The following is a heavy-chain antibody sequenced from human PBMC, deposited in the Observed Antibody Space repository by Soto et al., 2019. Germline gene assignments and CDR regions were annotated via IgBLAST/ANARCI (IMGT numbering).Heavy chain of an antibody. CDR2: IWYDGSKK. CDR3: ARDHHKSGYCDGGRCSDFDY. D-gene: IGHD2-15*01. V-gene: IGHV3-33*01. Sequence: QVQLVESGGGVVQPERSLTLSCAASGFTFSNYGMHWVRQAPGKGLEWVAVIWYDGSKKHYADSVTGRFTISRDSSKNTLYLQMNSLRAEDTAVYYCARDHHKSGYCDGGRCSDFDYWGQGTLVTVSS. J-gene: IGHJ4*02. CDR1: GFTFSNYG.